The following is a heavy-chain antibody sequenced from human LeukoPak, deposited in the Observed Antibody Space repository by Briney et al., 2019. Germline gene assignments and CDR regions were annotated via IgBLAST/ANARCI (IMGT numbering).Heavy chain of an antibody. Sequence: ASVKVSCKASGGTFSSYAISWVRQAPGQGLEWMGRIIPILGIANYAQKFQGRVTITPDKSTSTAYMELRSPRAEETAVYLCARAVVAAHIDPWGQGTLVTVSS. CDR3: ARAVVAAHIDP. V-gene: IGHV1-69*04. D-gene: IGHD2-15*01. J-gene: IGHJ5*02. CDR1: GGTFSSYA. CDR2: IIPILGIA.